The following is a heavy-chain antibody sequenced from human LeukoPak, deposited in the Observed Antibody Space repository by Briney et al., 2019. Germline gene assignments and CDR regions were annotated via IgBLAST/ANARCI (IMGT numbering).Heavy chain of an antibody. V-gene: IGHV3-23*01. CDR2: ISGSGGST. Sequence: GSLRLSCAASGFPFSSYAMSWVRQAPGKGLEWVSAISGSGGSTYYVDSVKGRFTISRDNAKNTLYLQMNSLRAEDTAVYYCARRMGATVVVIRDAFDIWGQGTMVTVSS. J-gene: IGHJ3*02. CDR3: ARRMGATVVVIRDAFDI. D-gene: IGHD3-22*01. CDR1: GFPFSSYA.